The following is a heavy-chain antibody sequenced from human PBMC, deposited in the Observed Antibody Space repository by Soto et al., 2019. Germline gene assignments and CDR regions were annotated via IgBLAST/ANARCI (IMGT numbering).Heavy chain of an antibody. D-gene: IGHD2-8*02. V-gene: IGHV1-46*01. J-gene: IGHJ4*02. CDR3: TRAKVLTGPFDS. CDR1: GYTFSTYY. Sequence: ASVKVSCKASGYTFSTYYMHWVRQAPGQGYEWMGIINPSGGSTTYAQKFQGRVTMTRDTSTTTVYLEMTSLKIEDTAVYYCTRAKVLTGPFDSWGQGILVTVSS. CDR2: INPSGGST.